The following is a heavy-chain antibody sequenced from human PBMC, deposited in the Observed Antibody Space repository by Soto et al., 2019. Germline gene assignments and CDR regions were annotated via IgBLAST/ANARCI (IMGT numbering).Heavy chain of an antibody. J-gene: IGHJ4*02. CDR3: AKDHFTLVRGVYAY. V-gene: IGHV3-23*01. Sequence: PGGSLRLSCAASGFTFSSYAVSWVRQAPGKGLEWVSGISGSGSSTYYADSVKGRFTISRDNSKKTLYLQMNSLRAEDTAVYYCAKDHFTLVRGVYAYWGQGTLVTVSS. CDR2: ISGSGSST. D-gene: IGHD3-10*01. CDR1: GFTFSSYA.